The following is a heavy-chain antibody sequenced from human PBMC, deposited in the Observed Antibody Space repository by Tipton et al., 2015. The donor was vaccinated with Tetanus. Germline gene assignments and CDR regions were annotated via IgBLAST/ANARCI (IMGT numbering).Heavy chain of an antibody. CDR2: ISAYNGNT. J-gene: IGHJ4*02. CDR1: GGTFSSYA. D-gene: IGHD5-18*01. CDR3: ARASGYSYGPRNYFDY. Sequence: QLVQSGAEVKKPGSSVKISCKVSGGTFSSYAISWVRQAPGQGLEWMGWISAYNGNTNYAQKLQGRVTMTTDTSTSTAYMELRSLRSDDTAVYYCARASGYSYGPRNYFDYWGQGTLVTASS. V-gene: IGHV1-18*01.